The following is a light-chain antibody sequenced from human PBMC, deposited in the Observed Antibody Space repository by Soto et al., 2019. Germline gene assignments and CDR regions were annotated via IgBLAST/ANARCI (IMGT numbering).Light chain of an antibody. J-gene: IGKJ2*01. CDR2: DAS. CDR3: QQYGSSPLYT. Sequence: EIVLTQSPVTLSLSPGEGATLSCKASQSISIDLAWYQQKPGQVPRLLIYDASSRATGIPGRFTGSGSGTDFTLTISSLEPEDFAVYYCQQYGSSPLYTFGQGTKLEIK. CDR1: QSISID. V-gene: IGKV3-20*01.